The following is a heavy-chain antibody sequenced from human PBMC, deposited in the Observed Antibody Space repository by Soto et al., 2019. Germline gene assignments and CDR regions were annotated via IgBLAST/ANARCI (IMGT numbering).Heavy chain of an antibody. Sequence: PGGSLRLSCAASGFTFSSYWMSWVRQAPGKGLEWVVNIKQDGSERYYMDSVRGRFTASRDNAKNSLYLQMNSLRAEDTAVYFCARVAYSYGWIYDSWSQGSLVPVSS. CDR3: ARVAYSYGWIYDS. V-gene: IGHV3-7*01. CDR1: GFTFSSYW. J-gene: IGHJ5*01. D-gene: IGHD6-19*01. CDR2: IKQDGSER.